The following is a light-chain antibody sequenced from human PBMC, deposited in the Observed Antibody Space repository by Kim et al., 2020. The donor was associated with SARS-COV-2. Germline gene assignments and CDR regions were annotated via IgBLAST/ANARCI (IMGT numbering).Light chain of an antibody. CDR1: SGNVAKEG. J-gene: IGLJ1*01. V-gene: IGLV10-54*01. CDR2: RNN. Sequence: TATLTCTSNSGNVAKEGPTWVQQHQVHPPKVLSYRNNNRPSGISEGFSASRSGNIASLTISGLQPEEEADYYCSTWISGLGGYLFGTGTKVTVL. CDR3: STWISGLGGYL.